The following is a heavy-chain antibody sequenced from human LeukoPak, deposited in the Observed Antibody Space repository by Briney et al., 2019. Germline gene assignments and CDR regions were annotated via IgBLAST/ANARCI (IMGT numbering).Heavy chain of an antibody. CDR2: IRYDGSNK. Sequence: QAGGSLRLSCAASGFTFSSYGMHWVRQAPGKGLEWVSFIRYDGSNKYYADSVKGRFTISRDNSKNTLYLQMNSLRAEDTAVYYCATTVLEYWGQGTLVTVSS. CDR3: ATTVLEY. D-gene: IGHD4-11*01. J-gene: IGHJ4*02. CDR1: GFTFSSYG. V-gene: IGHV3-30*02.